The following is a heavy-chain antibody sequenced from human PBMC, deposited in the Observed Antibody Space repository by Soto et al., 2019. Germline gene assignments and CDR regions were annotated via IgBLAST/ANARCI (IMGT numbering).Heavy chain of an antibody. CDR1: GFTVSSNY. J-gene: IGHJ6*02. V-gene: IGHV4-31*02. CDR2: IYNSGTT. D-gene: IGHD3-10*01. CDR3: ARDGSGSYWPHYGMDV. Sequence: LRLSCAASGFTVSSNYMSWVRQAPGKRLEWIGYIYNSGTTYYNPSLKSRVTISVDTSKSQFSLKLSSVTAADTAVYYCARDGSGSYWPHYGMDVWGQGTTVTVSS.